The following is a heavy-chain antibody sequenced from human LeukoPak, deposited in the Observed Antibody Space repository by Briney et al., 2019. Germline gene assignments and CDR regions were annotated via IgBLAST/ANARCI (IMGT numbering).Heavy chain of an antibody. J-gene: IGHJ4*02. V-gene: IGHV3-48*01. CDR2: ISSSSSTI. CDR3: ARDVEGTTAYFDY. CDR1: GFTFSSHS. D-gene: IGHD1-14*01. Sequence: PGGSLRLSCVVSGFTFSSHSMSWVRQAPGKGLKWVSYISSSSSTIYYADSVKGRFTISRDKAKNSLYLQMNSLRAEDTAVYYCARDVEGTTAYFDYWGQGTLVTVFS.